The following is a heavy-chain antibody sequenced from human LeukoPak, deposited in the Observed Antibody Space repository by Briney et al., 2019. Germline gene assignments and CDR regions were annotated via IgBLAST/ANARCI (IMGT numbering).Heavy chain of an antibody. D-gene: IGHD3-10*01. J-gene: IGHJ4*02. CDR1: GFTFSSYA. Sequence: QPGGSLRLSCAASGFTFSSYAXSWVRQAPGKGLEWVSAISGSGGSTYYADSVKGRFTISRDNSKNTLYLQMNSLRAEDTAVYYCAKDGNYYGSGEPHFADYWGQGNLVTVSS. CDR2: ISGSGGST. CDR3: AKDGNYYGSGEPHFADY. V-gene: IGHV3-23*01.